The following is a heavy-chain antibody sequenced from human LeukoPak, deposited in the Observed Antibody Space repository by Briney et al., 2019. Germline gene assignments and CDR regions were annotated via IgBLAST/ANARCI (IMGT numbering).Heavy chain of an antibody. V-gene: IGHV4-39*01. CDR3: ARIGFGANSHLKWFFDL. CDR1: GDSIGSNPSY. Sequence: PSEPLSLTCTVSGDSIGSNPSYWAWIRQPPGKGLEWIGSVFYTGSTYLNPSLQSRVTISVDTSKNQFSLILTSVTAAETALYYCARIGFGANSHLKWFFDLWGRGTQVTVSS. D-gene: IGHD4-23*01. CDR2: VFYTGST. J-gene: IGHJ2*01.